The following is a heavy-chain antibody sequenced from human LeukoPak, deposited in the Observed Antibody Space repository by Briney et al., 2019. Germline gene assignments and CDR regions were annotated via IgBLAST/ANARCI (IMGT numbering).Heavy chain of an antibody. CDR3: AREGNIAARPSYYYYMDV. J-gene: IGHJ6*03. Sequence: PSETLSLTCAVYGGSFGGYYWSWIRQPPGKGLEWIGYIYYSGSTNYNPSLKSRVTISVDTSKNQFSLKLSSVTAADTAVYYCAREGNIAARPSYYYYMDVWGKGTTVTVSS. D-gene: IGHD6-6*01. V-gene: IGHV4-59*01. CDR1: GGSFGGYY. CDR2: IYYSGST.